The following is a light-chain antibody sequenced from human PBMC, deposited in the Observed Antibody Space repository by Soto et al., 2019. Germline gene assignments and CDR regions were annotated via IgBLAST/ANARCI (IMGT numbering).Light chain of an antibody. CDR1: SNDVGGFNY. CDR3: SSYTSTNTVI. V-gene: IGLV2-14*01. Sequence: QSVLTQPASVSGSPGQSITISCTGTSNDVGGFNYVSWYQQHPGKAPKLMIYEVRNRPSGVSNRFSGSKSGNTASLTISGLQAEDEADYYCSSYTSTNTVIFGGGTKLTVL. CDR2: EVR. J-gene: IGLJ2*01.